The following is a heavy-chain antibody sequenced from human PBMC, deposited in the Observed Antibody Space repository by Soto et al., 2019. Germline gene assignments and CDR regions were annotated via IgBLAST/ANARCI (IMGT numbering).Heavy chain of an antibody. CDR2: INHSGST. CDR3: ARTIAAAGPPYYYYYMDV. Sequence: PSETLSLTCAVYGGSFSGYYWSWIRQPPGKGLEWIGEINHSGSTNYNPSLKSRVTISVDTSKNQFSLKLSSVTAADTAVYYCARTIAAAGPPYYYYYMDVWGKGTTVTVSS. CDR1: GGSFSGYY. D-gene: IGHD6-13*01. J-gene: IGHJ6*03. V-gene: IGHV4-34*01.